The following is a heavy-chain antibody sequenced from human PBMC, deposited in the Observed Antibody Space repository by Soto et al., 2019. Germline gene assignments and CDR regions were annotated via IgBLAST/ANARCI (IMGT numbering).Heavy chain of an antibody. CDR2: ISGSGGST. CDR3: AKDRRVRGVIIAWYYYGMDV. V-gene: IGHV3-23*01. J-gene: IGHJ6*02. Sequence: GGSLRLSCAASGFTFSSYAMSWVRQAPGKGLEWVSAISGSGGSTYYADSVKGRFTISRDNSKNTLYLQMNSLRAEDTAVYYCAKDRRVRGVIIAWYYYGMDVWGQGTTVTVSS. D-gene: IGHD3-10*01. CDR1: GFTFSSYA.